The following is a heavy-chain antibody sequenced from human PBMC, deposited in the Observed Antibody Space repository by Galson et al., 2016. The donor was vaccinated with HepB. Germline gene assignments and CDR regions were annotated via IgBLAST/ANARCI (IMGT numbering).Heavy chain of an antibody. V-gene: IGHV3-74*01. D-gene: IGHD3-3*01. CDR3: ASLRFKGFDL. CDR1: GFTFSTYW. J-gene: IGHJ2*01. CDR2: INSDGSST. Sequence: LRLSCAASGFTFSTYWMHWVRQAPGKGLVWVSRINSDGSSTGFADSVKGRFTISRDNAKNTLYLQMNSLRAEDTAVYYCASLRFKGFDLWGRGTLVTVSS.